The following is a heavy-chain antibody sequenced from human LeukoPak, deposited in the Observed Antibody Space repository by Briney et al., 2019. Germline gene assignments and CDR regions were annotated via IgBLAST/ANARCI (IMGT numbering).Heavy chain of an antibody. CDR2: IKHDGSAE. V-gene: IGHV3-7*01. J-gene: IGHJ4*02. D-gene: IGHD1-26*01. Sequence: GGSLRLSCAASGLTFSSHWMSWVRQAPGKGLEWVANIKHDGSAEYYVDSLKGRFTISRDNAKNSLYLQMNSLRAEDTAVYYCARVVPGLGKAWDYFDYWGQGTLVTVSS. CDR3: ARVVPGLGKAWDYFDY. CDR1: GLTFSSHW.